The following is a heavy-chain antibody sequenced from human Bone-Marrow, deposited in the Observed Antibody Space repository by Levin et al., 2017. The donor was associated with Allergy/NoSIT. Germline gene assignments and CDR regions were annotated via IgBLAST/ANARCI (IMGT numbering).Heavy chain of an antibody. CDR3: ARPLGGVIERGGDDAFDV. V-gene: IGHV4-59*01. CDR1: GGSISSYY. Sequence: GSLRLSCTVSGGSISSYYWSWIRQPPGKGLECLGYISHSGNTNYNPSLKSRVTISSDTSKNQFSLKLTSVTAADTAVYYCARPLGGVIERGGDDAFDVWGLGTMVTVSS. CDR2: ISHSGNT. D-gene: IGHD3-16*02. J-gene: IGHJ3*01.